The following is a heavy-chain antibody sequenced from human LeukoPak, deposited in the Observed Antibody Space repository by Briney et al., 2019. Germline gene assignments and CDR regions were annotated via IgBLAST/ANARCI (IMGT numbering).Heavy chain of an antibody. D-gene: IGHD3-10*01. CDR3: ARQVRVWFGEMYYYYYMDV. J-gene: IGHJ6*03. Sequence: GESLKISCKGSGYSFTSYWIGWVRPMPGKGLEWMGIIYPGDSDTRYSPSFQGQVTISADKSISTAYLQWSSLKASDTAMYYCARQVRVWFGEMYYYYYMDVWGKGTTVTISS. CDR1: GYSFTSYW. V-gene: IGHV5-51*01. CDR2: IYPGDSDT.